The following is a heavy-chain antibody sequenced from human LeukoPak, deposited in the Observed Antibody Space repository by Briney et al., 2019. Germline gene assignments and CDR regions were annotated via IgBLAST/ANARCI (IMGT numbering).Heavy chain of an antibody. J-gene: IGHJ4*02. CDR1: GYTFTGYY. CDR2: INPNSGGT. CDR3: ARDKCSGGSCYSKDY. Sequence: ASVKVSCKASGYTFTGYYIHWVRQAPGQGIEWMGWINPNSGGTNYAQKFQGRVTMTRDTSISTAYMELSRLRSDDTAVYYCARDKCSGGSCYSKDYWGQGTLVTVSS. V-gene: IGHV1-2*02. D-gene: IGHD2-15*01.